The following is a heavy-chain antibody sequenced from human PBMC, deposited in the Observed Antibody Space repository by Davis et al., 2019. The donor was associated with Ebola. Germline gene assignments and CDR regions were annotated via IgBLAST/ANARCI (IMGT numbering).Heavy chain of an antibody. CDR2: IKSDGGEK. J-gene: IGHJ6*02. CDR1: GFTFSRYG. D-gene: IGHD2-8*01. V-gene: IGHV3-30*02. CDR3: AKDDAPMDV. Sequence: GESLKISCAASGFTFSRYGMHWARQAPGKGLEWVTFIKSDGGEKVYVDSVEGRFTISRDNSKNTLYLQMNSLTPEDTAVYYCAKDDAPMDVWGPGTTVTVSS.